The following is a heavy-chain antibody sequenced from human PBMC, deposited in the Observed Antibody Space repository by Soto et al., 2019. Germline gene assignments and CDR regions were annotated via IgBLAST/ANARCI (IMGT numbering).Heavy chain of an antibody. CDR3: AKSSSKYASAIQAFFDP. V-gene: IGHV6-1*01. D-gene: IGHD6-13*01. CDR2: TYYRYNWRH. Sequence: TLSLTTAISWARFSSNTTACNCSRSSPSSGLEWLGRTYYRYNWRHDYAVSVKSRITVNPDTSKNHFSLQLNSVTPDDTAVYYCAKSSSKYASAIQAFFDPWGLGTLVTVSS. CDR1: WARFSSNTTA. J-gene: IGHJ5*02.